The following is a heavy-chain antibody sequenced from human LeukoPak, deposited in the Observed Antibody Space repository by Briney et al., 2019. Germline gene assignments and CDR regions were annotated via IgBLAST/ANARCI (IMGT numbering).Heavy chain of an antibody. CDR3: AGDHQDYGANSALWY. CDR1: GVSISRYY. V-gene: IGHV4-4*07. Sequence: SETLSLTCTVSGVSISRYYWSWIRQPAGKVLQWIGRIQTSGSTNYNPSLESRIIMSVDTSKNQFSLKLTSVTAADTAVYYCAGDHQDYGANSALWYWGQGTLVIVSS. J-gene: IGHJ4*02. CDR2: IQTSGST. D-gene: IGHD4-23*01.